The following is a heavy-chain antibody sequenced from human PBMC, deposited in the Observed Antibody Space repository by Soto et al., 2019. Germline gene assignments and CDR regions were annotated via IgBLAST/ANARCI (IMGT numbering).Heavy chain of an antibody. D-gene: IGHD6-13*01. Sequence: GASVKVSCKVYGYTFNSYDFTWVRQAPGQGLEWMGWISAYTGNTNYAQKLQGRVTMTTDTSTSTAYMELRSLTADDTAVYYCARDWAAAGPLDYWGQGTLVTVSS. V-gene: IGHV1-18*01. CDR3: ARDWAAAGPLDY. CDR2: ISAYTGNT. J-gene: IGHJ4*02. CDR1: GYTFNSYD.